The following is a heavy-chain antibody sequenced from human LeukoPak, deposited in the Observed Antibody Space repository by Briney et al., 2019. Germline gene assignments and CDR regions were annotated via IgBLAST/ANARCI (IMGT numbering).Heavy chain of an antibody. V-gene: IGHV3-23*01. CDR3: AKDAYYYGSGTPYFFDY. J-gene: IGHJ4*02. CDR1: GFTFSSYA. Sequence: GGSLRLSCAASGFTFSSYAMAWVRQSPGKGLEWVSCITGDGEYTYHTDSVKGRFTISRDNSKNTLYLQMNRLRAEDTAVYYCAKDAYYYGSGTPYFFDYWGQGTLVTVSS. D-gene: IGHD3-10*01. CDR2: ITGDGEYT.